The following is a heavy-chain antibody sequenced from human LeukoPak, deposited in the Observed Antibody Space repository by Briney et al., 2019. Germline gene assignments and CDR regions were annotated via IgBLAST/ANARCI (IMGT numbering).Heavy chain of an antibody. Sequence: PSETLSLTCAVSDYSISSAYYWGWIRQPPGKGLEWMGSIYHSGSTDYNPSLKSRVTISVDTSKNQFSLKLRSVTAADTAVYYCARDQAYCGGDCYFDFWGQGTLVTVSS. CDR3: ARDQAYCGGDCYFDF. CDR2: IYHSGST. J-gene: IGHJ4*02. CDR1: DYSISSAYY. D-gene: IGHD2-21*02. V-gene: IGHV4-38-2*02.